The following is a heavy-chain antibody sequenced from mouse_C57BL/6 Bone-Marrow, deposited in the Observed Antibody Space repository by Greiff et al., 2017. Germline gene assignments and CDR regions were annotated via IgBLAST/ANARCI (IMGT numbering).Heavy chain of an antibody. V-gene: IGHV10-3*01. CDR1: GFTFNTYA. D-gene: IGHD6-2*01. J-gene: IGHJ3*01. CDR3: VRDRVLAY. Sequence: EVKVEESGGGLVQPKGSLKFSCAASGFTFNTYAMHWVRQAPGKGLEWVARLRSKSSNYATYYADSVKDRFTISRDDSQSMLYLQMNNLKTEDTAMYYCVRDRVLAYWGQGTLVTVSA. CDR2: LRSKSSNYAT.